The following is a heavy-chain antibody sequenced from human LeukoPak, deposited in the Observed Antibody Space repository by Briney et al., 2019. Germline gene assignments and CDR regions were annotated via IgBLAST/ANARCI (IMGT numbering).Heavy chain of an antibody. CDR2: ISSSSSYI. D-gene: IGHD3-3*02. CDR3: AREPRHSY. CDR1: GFTFTSYV. J-gene: IGHJ4*02. V-gene: IGHV3-21*01. Sequence: GGSLRLSCAASGFTFTSYVMTWVRQAPGKGLEWVSSISSSSSYIYYADSVKGRFTISRDNAKNSLYLQMNSLRAEDTAVYYCAREPRHSYWGQGTLVTVSS.